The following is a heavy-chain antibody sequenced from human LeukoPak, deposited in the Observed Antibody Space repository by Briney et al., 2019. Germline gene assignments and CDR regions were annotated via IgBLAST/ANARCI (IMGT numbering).Heavy chain of an antibody. J-gene: IGHJ4*02. CDR1: EFTFSNYF. CDR2: ISSTSTAI. Sequence: GGSLRLSCAASEFTFSNYFMNWVRQAPGKGLEWLSYISSTSTAIYYADSLKGRFTISRDNAKNSLYLQMNSLRAEDTAVYYCARAISSYGDSAYWGQGTLVTVSS. V-gene: IGHV3-48*04. CDR3: ARAISSYGDSAY. D-gene: IGHD5-18*01.